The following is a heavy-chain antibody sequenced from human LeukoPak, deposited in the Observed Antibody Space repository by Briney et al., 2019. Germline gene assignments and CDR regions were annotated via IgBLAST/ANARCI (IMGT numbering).Heavy chain of an antibody. D-gene: IGHD6-6*01. CDR2: IYYSGST. J-gene: IGHJ6*03. V-gene: IGHV4-39*01. CDR3: ARRAEYSSPFYYYYMDV. CDR1: GGSISSYY. Sequence: SETLSLTCTVSGGSISSYYWSWIRQPPGEGLEWIGSIYYSGSTYYNPSLKSRVTISVDTSKNQFSLKLSSVTAADTAVYYCARRAEYSSPFYYYYMDVWGKGTTVTVSS.